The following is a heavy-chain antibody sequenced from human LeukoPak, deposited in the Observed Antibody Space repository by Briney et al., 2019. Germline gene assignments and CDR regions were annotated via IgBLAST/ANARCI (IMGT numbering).Heavy chain of an antibody. V-gene: IGHV3-30*18. CDR2: ISYDGSNK. CDR1: GFTFSSYG. J-gene: IGHJ4*02. D-gene: IGHD3-10*01. Sequence: GESLRLSCAASGFTFSSYGMHWVRQAPGKGLEWVAVISYDGSNKYYADSVKGRFTISRDNSKNTPYLQMNSLRAEDTAVYYCAKAGHYGSGSYPTDYWGQGTLVTVSS. CDR3: AKAGHYGSGSYPTDY.